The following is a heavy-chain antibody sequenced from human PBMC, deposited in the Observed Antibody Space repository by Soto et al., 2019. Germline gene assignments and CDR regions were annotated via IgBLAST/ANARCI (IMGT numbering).Heavy chain of an antibody. Sequence: PGGSLRLSCAASGFTFSSYGMHWVRQAPGKGLEWVAVISYDGSNKYYADSVKGRFTISRDNSKNTLYLQMNSLRAEDTAVYYCAKDRAGYCDSSGCLDFWGQGTLVTVSS. CDR3: AKDRAGYCDSSGCLDF. V-gene: IGHV3-30*18. J-gene: IGHJ4*02. CDR1: GFTFSSYG. D-gene: IGHD3-22*01. CDR2: ISYDGSNK.